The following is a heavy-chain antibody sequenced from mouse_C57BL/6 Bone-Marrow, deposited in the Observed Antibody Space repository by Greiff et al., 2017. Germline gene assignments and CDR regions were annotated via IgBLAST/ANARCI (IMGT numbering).Heavy chain of an antibody. J-gene: IGHJ3*01. V-gene: IGHV14-4*01. CDR2: LDPENGDT. CDR1: GFNIKDDY. D-gene: IGHD2-4*01. Sequence: VQLQQSGAELVRPGASVKLSCTASGFNIKDDYMHWVKQRPEQGLEWIGWLDPENGDTEYASKFQGKATITADTSSNTAYLQLSSLTSEDTAVYYCTLYDYDQAWFAYWGQGTLVTVSA. CDR3: TLYDYDQAWFAY.